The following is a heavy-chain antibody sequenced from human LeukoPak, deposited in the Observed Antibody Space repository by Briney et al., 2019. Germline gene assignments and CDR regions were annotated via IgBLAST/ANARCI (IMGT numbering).Heavy chain of an antibody. J-gene: IGHJ3*02. CDR2: SYRRDTT. D-gene: IGHD2-21*01. Sequence: GGSLRLSCAASGFSVFSNYMTWVRQAPGKGLEWVAVSYRRDTTFYADAVKGRFITSTDSSRKTVYLQMNSLRVDDTAMYYCATIYGNSTIADAFDIWGQGTMVIVSS. V-gene: IGHV3-53*01. CDR3: ATIYGNSTIADAFDI. CDR1: GFSVFSNY.